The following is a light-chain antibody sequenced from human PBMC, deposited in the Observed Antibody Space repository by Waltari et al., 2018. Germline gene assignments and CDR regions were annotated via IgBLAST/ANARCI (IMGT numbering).Light chain of an antibody. CDR2: GNK. V-gene: IGLV1-40*01. CDR1: SSNIGAGYD. Sequence: QSVLTQPPSVSGAPGQRVTISCTGSSSNIGAGYDVHWYQQRPGTAPKLLIYGNKKRPSGVPDRYSVSKSGTSASLAITGLQAEDEADYYCQSYDSSLSGVVFGGGTKLTVL. CDR3: QSYDSSLSGVV. J-gene: IGLJ2*01.